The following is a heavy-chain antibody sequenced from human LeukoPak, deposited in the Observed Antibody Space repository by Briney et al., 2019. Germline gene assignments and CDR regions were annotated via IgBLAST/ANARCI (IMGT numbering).Heavy chain of an antibody. CDR1: GFTFSSFA. V-gene: IGHV3-23*01. CDR2: ITGSGGST. D-gene: IGHD6-13*01. Sequence: GGSLRLSCAASGFTFSSFAMSWVRQAQGKGLKWVSTITGSGGSTNYADSVKGRFSLSRDNSKNTLYLQMNSLRAEDTAVYYCAKWRSSSWSTFDYWGQGTLVTVSS. CDR3: AKWRSSSWSTFDY. J-gene: IGHJ4*02.